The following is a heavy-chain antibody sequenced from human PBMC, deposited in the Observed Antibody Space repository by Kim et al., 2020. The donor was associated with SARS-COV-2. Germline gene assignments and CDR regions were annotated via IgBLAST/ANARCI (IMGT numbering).Heavy chain of an antibody. CDR1: GFTFSSDS. Sequence: GGSLRLSCAASGFTFSSDSMNWVRQAPGKGLEWVSYISSSSSTIYYADSVKGRFTISRDNAKNSLYLQMNSLRAEDTAVYYCARVTYYYDSSGYSALVPFDYWGQGTLVTVSS. CDR2: ISSSSSTI. D-gene: IGHD3-22*01. J-gene: IGHJ4*02. V-gene: IGHV3-48*01. CDR3: ARVTYYYDSSGYSALVPFDY.